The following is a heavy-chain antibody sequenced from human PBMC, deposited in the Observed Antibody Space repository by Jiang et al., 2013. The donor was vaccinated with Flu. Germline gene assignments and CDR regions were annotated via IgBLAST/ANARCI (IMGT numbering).Heavy chain of an antibody. J-gene: IGHJ4*02. V-gene: IGHV4-39*07. CDR1: GGSISSSSYY. Sequence: PGLVKPSETLSLTCTVSGGSISSSSYYWGWIRQPPGKGLEWIGSIYYSGSTYYNPSLKSRVTMSLDTSKNQFSLKLSSVTAADTAVYYCASYSLQWPFDYWGQRTPVTVSS. D-gene: IGHD6-19*01. CDR2: IYYSGST. CDR3: ASYSLQWPFDY.